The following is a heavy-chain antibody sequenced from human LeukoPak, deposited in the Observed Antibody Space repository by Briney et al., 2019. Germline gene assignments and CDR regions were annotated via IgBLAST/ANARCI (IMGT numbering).Heavy chain of an antibody. CDR3: ARGDTAMVPSSLDY. J-gene: IGHJ4*02. CDR1: GGTFSSYA. D-gene: IGHD5-18*01. Sequence: ASVKVSCKASGGTFSSYAISWVRQAPGQGLEWMGGIIPIFGTANYAQKFQGRVTITADESTSTAYMELSSLRSEDTAVYYCARGDTAMVPSSLDYWGQGTLVTVSS. CDR2: IIPIFGTA. V-gene: IGHV1-69*13.